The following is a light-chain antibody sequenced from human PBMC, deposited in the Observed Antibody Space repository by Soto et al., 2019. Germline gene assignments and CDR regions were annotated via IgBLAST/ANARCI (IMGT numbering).Light chain of an antibody. CDR2: TAS. J-gene: IGKJ1*01. CDR3: QQYNSYPWT. CDR1: QSISSW. Sequence: DIKMTESPSTLSASVGDRVTITCRASQSISSWLAWYHQKPGKAPKLLIYTASSLESGVPSRFSGSGSGTEFTLTISSLQPDDFATYYCQQYNSYPWTFGQGTKVDI. V-gene: IGKV1-5*03.